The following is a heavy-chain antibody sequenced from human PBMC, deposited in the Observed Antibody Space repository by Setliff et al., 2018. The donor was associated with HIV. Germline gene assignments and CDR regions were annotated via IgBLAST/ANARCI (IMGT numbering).Heavy chain of an antibody. V-gene: IGHV1-46*01. J-gene: IGHJ4*01. CDR1: GYTFTSYP. CDR2: INTSGGSA. D-gene: IGHD6-19*01. CDR3: ARNQGDSSGWYAGDY. Sequence: ASVKVSRKASGYTFTSYPMHWVRQAPGQGLEWMGVINTSGGSAGYAEKFRGRVTMTRDTSTSTVYMDLRNLRSEDTAVNYCARNQGDSSGWYAGDYWGHGTLVTVSS.